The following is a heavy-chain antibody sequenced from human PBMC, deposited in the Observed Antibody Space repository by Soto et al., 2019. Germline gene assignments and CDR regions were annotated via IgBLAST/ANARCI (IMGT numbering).Heavy chain of an antibody. CDR1: CYTFTSYG. J-gene: IGHJ4*02. D-gene: IGHD6-13*01. V-gene: IGHV1-18*01. Sequence: SGKVWYKASCYTFTSYGISWVRQAPGQGLEWMAWINPYNGNTKYAEKFLGRVTVTTDTSTATAYMEVRSLTSDDTAVFYCARVGVGLAAPRVWPYWGQGTPVTVS. CDR2: INPYNGNT. CDR3: ARVGVGLAAPRVWPY.